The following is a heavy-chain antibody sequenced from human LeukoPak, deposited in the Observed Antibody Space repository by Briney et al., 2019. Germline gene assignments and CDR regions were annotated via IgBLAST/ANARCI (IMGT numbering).Heavy chain of an antibody. V-gene: IGHV3-21*01. CDR2: ISSSSSYI. J-gene: IGHJ6*02. Sequence: GGSLRLSCSTFGFNFANYGVSWFRQAPGKGLEWVSSISSSSSYIYYADSVKGRFTISRDNAKNSLYLQMNSLRAEDTAVYYCARAYCGGDCYAHYYYYGMDVWGQGTTVTVSS. CDR1: GFNFANYG. D-gene: IGHD2-21*02. CDR3: ARAYCGGDCYAHYYYYGMDV.